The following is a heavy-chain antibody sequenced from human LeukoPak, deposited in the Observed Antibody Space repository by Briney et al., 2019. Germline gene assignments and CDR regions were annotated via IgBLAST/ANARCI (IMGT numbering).Heavy chain of an antibody. CDR1: GFTFSSYA. V-gene: IGHV3-30*01. CDR3: ARPHTGWGDGYNFLTAFFDY. Sequence: GRSLRLSCAASGFTFSSYAMHWVRQAPGKGLEWVAVISYDGSNKYYADSVKGRFTISRDNSKNTLYLQMNSLRAEDTAVYYCARPHTGWGDGYNFLTAFFDYWGQGTLVTVSS. J-gene: IGHJ4*02. CDR2: ISYDGSNK. D-gene: IGHD5-24*01.